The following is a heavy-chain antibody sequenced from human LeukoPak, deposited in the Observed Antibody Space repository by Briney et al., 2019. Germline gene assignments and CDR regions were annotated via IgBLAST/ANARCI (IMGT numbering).Heavy chain of an antibody. Sequence: PSETLSLTCTVSGGSLSSGTYYRNWLRQPAGKGLEWIGYIYYSGSTNCNPSLKSRVTISVDTSKNQFSLKLSSVTAADTAVYYCARRKAWGRQRTYYFDYWGQGTLVTVSS. D-gene: IGHD7-27*01. CDR1: GGSLSSGTYY. J-gene: IGHJ4*02. CDR3: ARRKAWGRQRTYYFDY. CDR2: IYYSGST. V-gene: IGHV4-61*10.